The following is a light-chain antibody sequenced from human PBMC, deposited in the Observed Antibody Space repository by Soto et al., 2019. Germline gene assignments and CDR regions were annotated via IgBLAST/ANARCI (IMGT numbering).Light chain of an antibody. V-gene: IGKV1-5*03. CDR3: QQYSSYSST. CDR2: KAS. CDR1: QSISSW. Sequence: DIQMTQSPSTLSASVGDRVTITCRASQSISSWLAWYQQKPGKAPKLLIYKASSLESGVPSRFSGSGSGTEFTLTISSLQPDDFATYYCQQYSSYSSTFGQGTKVDI. J-gene: IGKJ1*01.